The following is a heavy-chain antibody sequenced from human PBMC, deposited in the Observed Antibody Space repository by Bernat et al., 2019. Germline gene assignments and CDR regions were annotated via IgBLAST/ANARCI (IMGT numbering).Heavy chain of an antibody. Sequence: EVQLVESGGDLVQPGRSLRLSCTGSGFTFGNSAMSWFRQAPGKGLEWVGFIRGKAYGKTTEYAASVKGRFTISSDDSKSIAYLQMNSLETEDTAVYYCSRAALRYQLTSYYYFGMDVWGQGTTVTVSS. CDR1: GFTFGNSA. V-gene: IGHV3-49*03. CDR3: SRAALRYQLTSYYYFGMDV. CDR2: IRGKAYGKTT. J-gene: IGHJ6*02. D-gene: IGHD2-2*01.